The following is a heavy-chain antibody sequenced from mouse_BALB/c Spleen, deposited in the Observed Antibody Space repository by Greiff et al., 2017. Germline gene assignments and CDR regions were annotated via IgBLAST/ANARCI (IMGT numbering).Heavy chain of an antibody. J-gene: IGHJ2*01. Sequence: EVMLVESGGGLVKPGGSLKLSCAASGFAFSSYDMSWVRQTPEKRLEWVAYISSGGGSTYYPDTVKGRFTISRDNAKNTLYLQMSSLKSEDTAMYYCARGYDWGSDYWGQGTTLTVSS. V-gene: IGHV5-12-1*01. CDR3: ARGYDWGSDY. CDR2: ISSGGGST. D-gene: IGHD2-2*01. CDR1: GFAFSSYD.